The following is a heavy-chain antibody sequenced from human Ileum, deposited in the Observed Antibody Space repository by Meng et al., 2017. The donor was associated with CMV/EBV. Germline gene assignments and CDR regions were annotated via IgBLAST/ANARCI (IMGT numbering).Heavy chain of an antibody. J-gene: IGHJ4*02. Sequence: GESLKISCATSGFTFSNYAMNWVRQPPGRGLEWVSDISTGGDNTNYVDSVKGRFTISRDNSKNTLYLQMNSLRAEDTAVYYCVTPPRHYKYNWYTYHFDYWGQGTLVTVAS. CDR1: GFTFSNYA. D-gene: IGHD1-1*01. CDR2: ISTGGDNT. V-gene: IGHV3-23*01. CDR3: VTPPRHYKYNWYTYHFDY.